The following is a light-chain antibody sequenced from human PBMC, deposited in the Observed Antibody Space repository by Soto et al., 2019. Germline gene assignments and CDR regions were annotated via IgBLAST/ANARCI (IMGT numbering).Light chain of an antibody. CDR3: QQNYSTPRT. CDR1: QSVLYSSNNKNY. V-gene: IGKV4-1*01. CDR2: WAS. Sequence: DIVMTQSPDSLAVSLGERATINCKSSQSVLYSSNNKNYLAWYQQKPRQPPKLLISWASTRESGVPDRFSGSASGTDFTLTISSLQAEDVAVYYCQQNYSTPRTFGQGTKVEIK. J-gene: IGKJ1*01.